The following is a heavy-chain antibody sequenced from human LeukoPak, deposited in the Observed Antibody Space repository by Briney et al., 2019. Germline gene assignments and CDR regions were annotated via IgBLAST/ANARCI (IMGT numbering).Heavy chain of an antibody. CDR3: ARTRPSGSLDDAFDI. CDR1: GFTFSSYE. Sequence: GGSLRLSCAASGFTFSSYEMNWVRQAPGKGLEWVSYISSSGSTIYYADSVKGRFTISRDNAKNSLYLQMDSLRAEDTAVYYCARTRPSGSLDDAFDIWGQGTMVTVSS. D-gene: IGHD1-26*01. CDR2: ISSSGSTI. J-gene: IGHJ3*02. V-gene: IGHV3-48*03.